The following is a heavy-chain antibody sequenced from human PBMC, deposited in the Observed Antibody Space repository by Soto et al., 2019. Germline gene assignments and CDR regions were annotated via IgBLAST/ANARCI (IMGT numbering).Heavy chain of an antibody. D-gene: IGHD2-15*01. CDR1: GGSFSGYY. CDR3: ARGTNLGYCSGGSCPSYQFDP. Sequence: SETLSLTCAVYGGSFSGYYWSWIRQPPGKGLEWIGEINHSGSTNYNPSLKSRVTISVDTSKNQFSLKLSSVTAADTAVYYCARGTNLGYCSGGSCPSYQFDPCGQGTLVTVSS. J-gene: IGHJ5*02. CDR2: INHSGST. V-gene: IGHV4-34*01.